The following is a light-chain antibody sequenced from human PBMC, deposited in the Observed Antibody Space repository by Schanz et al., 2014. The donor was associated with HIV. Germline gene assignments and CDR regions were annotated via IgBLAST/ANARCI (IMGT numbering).Light chain of an antibody. J-gene: IGLJ3*02. CDR2: ATY. CDR3: AAWDDSLNGWV. Sequence: QSVLTQPPSASGPPGQRVTISCSGSSSNIKINAVNWYHHLPGTGPKLLIYATYNRPSGVPDRFSGSDSGASASLAISGLQSEDEADYYCAAWDDSLNGWVFGGGTKLTVL. CDR1: SSNIKINA. V-gene: IGLV1-44*01.